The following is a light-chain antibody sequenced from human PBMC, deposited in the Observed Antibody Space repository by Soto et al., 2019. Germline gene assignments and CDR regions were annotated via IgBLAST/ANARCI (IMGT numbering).Light chain of an antibody. CDR3: QRYNDSPLT. J-gene: IGKJ4*01. V-gene: IGKV3-15*01. Sequence: EIVMTQSPATLSVSPGEGVTLSCRASQGVGITLAWYQQKPGQTPRLLIYNAFTRATGIPARFSGSGSGTEFTLTINSLQSEESAVYYCQRYNDSPLTFGGGTKVEVK. CDR2: NAF. CDR1: QGVGIT.